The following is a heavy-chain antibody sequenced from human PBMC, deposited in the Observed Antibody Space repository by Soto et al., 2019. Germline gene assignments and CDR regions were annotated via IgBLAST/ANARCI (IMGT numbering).Heavy chain of an antibody. J-gene: IGHJ6*02. CDR1: GFTFSSYW. CDR3: ARERRTMVRGVHFSYYYYGMDV. D-gene: IGHD3-10*01. V-gene: IGHV3-7*01. CDR2: IKQDGSEK. Sequence: EVQLVESGGGLVQPGGSLRLSCAASGFTFSSYWMSWVRQAPGKGLEWVANIKQDGSEKYYVDSVKGRFTISRDNAKNSLYLQMNSLRAEDTAVYYCARERRTMVRGVHFSYYYYGMDVWGQGTTVTVSS.